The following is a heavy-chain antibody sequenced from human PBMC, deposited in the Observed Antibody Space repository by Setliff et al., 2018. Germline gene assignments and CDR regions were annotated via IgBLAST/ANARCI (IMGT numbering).Heavy chain of an antibody. CDR1: GFSISSGYY. D-gene: IGHD3-3*01. Sequence: SETLSLTCAVSGFSISSGYYWGWIRQPPGEGLEWIVNIHHSGKAYYNPSFNSRVTISLDTSKNQFSLSLKTVTAADTAVYYCARMSGFQYIDVWGEGTTVTVSS. CDR2: IHHSGKA. J-gene: IGHJ6*03. CDR3: ARMSGFQYIDV. V-gene: IGHV4-38-2*01.